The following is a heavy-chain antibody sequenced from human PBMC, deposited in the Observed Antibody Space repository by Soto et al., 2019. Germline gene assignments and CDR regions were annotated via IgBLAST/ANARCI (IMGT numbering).Heavy chain of an antibody. CDR1: GFTFRDYY. V-gene: IGHV3-11*01. Sequence: PGGSLRLSCAASGFTFRDYYMTWLRQAPGKGLEWVSYISPDGGYMYYADSVKGRFTISRDNAKNSLYLQMNSLGAEDTAFYYCAKDLNPPGLHFDYWGQGALVTVSS. CDR3: AKDLNPPGLHFDY. CDR2: ISPDGGYM. J-gene: IGHJ4*02.